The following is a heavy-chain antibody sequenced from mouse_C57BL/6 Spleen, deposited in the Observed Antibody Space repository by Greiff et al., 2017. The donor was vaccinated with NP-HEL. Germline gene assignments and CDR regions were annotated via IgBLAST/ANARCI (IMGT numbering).Heavy chain of an antibody. Sequence: EVQLQQSGPGLVKPSQSLSLTCSVTGYSITSGYYWNWIRQFPGNKLEWMGSISYDGSNNYNPSLKNQISITRDTSKNQFFLKLNAVTTEDTATYYCARENEGYPYYFDYWGQGTTLTVSS. CDR2: ISYDGSN. D-gene: IGHD2-3*01. V-gene: IGHV3-6*01. CDR1: GYSITSGYY. CDR3: ARENEGYPYYFDY. J-gene: IGHJ2*01.